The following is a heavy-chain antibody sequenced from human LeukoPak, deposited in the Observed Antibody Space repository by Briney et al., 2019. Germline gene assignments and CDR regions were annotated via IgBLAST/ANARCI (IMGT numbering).Heavy chain of an antibody. Sequence: SETLSLTCAVYGGSFSGYYWSWIRQPPGKGLEWIGEINHSGSTNYNPSLKSRVTISVDTSKNQFSLKLSSVTAADTAVYYCARGGGSSSTSWGQGNLVTVSS. J-gene: IGHJ4*02. CDR1: GGSFSGYY. V-gene: IGHV4-34*01. CDR2: INHSGST. CDR3: ARGGGSSSTS. D-gene: IGHD6-13*01.